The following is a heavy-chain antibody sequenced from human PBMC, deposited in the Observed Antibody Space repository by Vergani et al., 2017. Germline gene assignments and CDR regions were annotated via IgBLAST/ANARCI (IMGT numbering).Heavy chain of an antibody. CDR3: ARGRYTVTEKKYYYYCGMDV. D-gene: IGHD4-11*01. V-gene: IGHV1-69*02. CDR1: GGTFSSYT. Sequence: QVQLVQSGAEVKKPGSSVKVSCKASGGTFSSYTISWVRQAPGQGPEWMGRIIPILGIANYAQKFQGRVTITADKSTGTAYMELSSLRSEDTAVYYCARGRYTVTEKKYYYYCGMDVWSQGTTVTVSS. CDR2: IIPILGIA. J-gene: IGHJ6*02.